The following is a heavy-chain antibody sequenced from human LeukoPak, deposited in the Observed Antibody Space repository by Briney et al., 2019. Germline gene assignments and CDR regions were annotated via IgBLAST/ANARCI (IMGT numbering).Heavy chain of an antibody. CDR2: ISYDGNNK. J-gene: IGHJ4*02. Sequence: QPGRSLRLSCVASGFIFSNYAMHWVRQAPGKGLEWVAVISYDGNNKYYADSVKGRFTISRDNSENTLYLQMNSLRAEDTAVYYCAKDAGWELFDYWGQGTLVTVSS. CDR3: AKDAGWELFDY. V-gene: IGHV3-30*04. CDR1: GFIFSNYA. D-gene: IGHD1-26*01.